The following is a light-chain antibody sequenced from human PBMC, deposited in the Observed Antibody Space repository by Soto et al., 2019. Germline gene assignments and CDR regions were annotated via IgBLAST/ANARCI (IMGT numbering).Light chain of an antibody. CDR2: GAS. Sequence: ETVMTQSPATLSVSPGEIATLSCRTSQSISSDLDWYQQKPGQAPRLLIYGASTTATGIPGRFSGSGSGREFTLTISSLQSEDLAVYYGQQYNNWPRTFGQGTKLEIK. CDR3: QQYNNWPRT. V-gene: IGKV3-15*01. J-gene: IGKJ2*01. CDR1: QSISSD.